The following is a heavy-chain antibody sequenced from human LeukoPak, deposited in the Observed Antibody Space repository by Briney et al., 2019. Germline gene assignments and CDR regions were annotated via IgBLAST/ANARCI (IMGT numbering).Heavy chain of an antibody. V-gene: IGHV4-4*07. CDR2: IYTSGST. CDR1: GGSISSYC. CDR3: AREIRYCSSTSCFNYWYFDL. J-gene: IGHJ2*01. Sequence: SETLSLTCTVSGGSISSYCWSWIRQPAGKGLEWIGRIYTSGSTNYNPSLKSRVTMSVDTSKNQFSLKLSSVTAADTAVYYCAREIRYCSSTSCFNYWYFDLWGRGTLVTVSS. D-gene: IGHD2-2*01.